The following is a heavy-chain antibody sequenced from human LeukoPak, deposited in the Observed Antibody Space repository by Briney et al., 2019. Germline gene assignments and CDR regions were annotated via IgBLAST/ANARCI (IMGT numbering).Heavy chain of an antibody. CDR1: GYTFTSYG. CDR2: ISAYNGNT. V-gene: IGHV1-18*01. CDR3: ARRGSGSYRDYFDY. D-gene: IGHD1-26*01. Sequence: GASVKVSCKASGYTFTSYGISWGRQAPGQGLEWMGWISAYNGNTNYAQKLQGRVTMTTDTSTSTAYMELRSLRSDDTAVYYCARRGSGSYRDYFDYWGQGTLVTVSS. J-gene: IGHJ4*02.